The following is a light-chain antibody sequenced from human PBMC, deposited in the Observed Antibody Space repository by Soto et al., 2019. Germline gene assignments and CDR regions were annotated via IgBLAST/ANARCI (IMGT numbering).Light chain of an antibody. CDR3: QTWGTGIHV. V-gene: IGLV4-69*01. CDR1: SGHSSYA. J-gene: IGLJ1*01. Sequence: QSVLTQSPSASASLGASVKLTCTLSSGHSSYAIAWHQQQPEKGPRYLMKLNSDGSHSKGDGIPDLFSGSSSGAERYLIISSLPSEDEADYYCQTWGTGIHVFGTGTKLTVL. CDR2: LNSDGSH.